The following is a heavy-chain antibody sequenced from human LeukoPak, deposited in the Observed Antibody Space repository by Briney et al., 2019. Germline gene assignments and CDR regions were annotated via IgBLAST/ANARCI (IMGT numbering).Heavy chain of an antibody. D-gene: IGHD3-22*01. CDR2: IDSDGNIT. V-gene: IGHV3-74*01. CDR3: ARTSYDSSGYYDY. CDR1: GFTFSSYW. Sequence: PGGSLRLSCAASGFTFSSYWMHWVRQAPGKGLVWVSRIDSDGNITSYADSVKGRFTISRDNAKNTLYLQMNSLRAEDTAVYYCARTSYDSSGYYDYWGQGTLVTVSS. J-gene: IGHJ4*02.